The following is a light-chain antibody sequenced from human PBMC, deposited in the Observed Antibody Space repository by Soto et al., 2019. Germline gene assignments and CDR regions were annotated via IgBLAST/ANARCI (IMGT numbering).Light chain of an antibody. Sequence: QSALTQPASVSGSPGQSIAISCTGTSSDVGGYNYVSWYQQHPGKAPKLMIYDVSNRPSGVSNRFSGSKSGNTASLTISGLQADDEADYYCSSYTSSSTRVFGTG. CDR3: SSYTSSSTRV. J-gene: IGLJ1*01. CDR2: DVS. V-gene: IGLV2-14*01. CDR1: SSDVGGYNY.